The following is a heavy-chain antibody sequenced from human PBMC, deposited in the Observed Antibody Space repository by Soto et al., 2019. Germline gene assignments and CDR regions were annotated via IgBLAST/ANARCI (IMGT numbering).Heavy chain of an antibody. CDR3: AKGTNYDFWSGPSY. CDR2: ISGSGGSA. CDR1: GFTFSTYA. J-gene: IGHJ4*02. V-gene: IGHV3-23*01. D-gene: IGHD3-3*01. Sequence: GGSMRISCAASGFTFSTYAMSWVRQAPGKGLEWVSGISGSGGSAYYADSVKGRFTISRDNSKNTLYLQMNSLRAEDTALYYCAKGTNYDFWSGPSYWGQGALVTVSS.